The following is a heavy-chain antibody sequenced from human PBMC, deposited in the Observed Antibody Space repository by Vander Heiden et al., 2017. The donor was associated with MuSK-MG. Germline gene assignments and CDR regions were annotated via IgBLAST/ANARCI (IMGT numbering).Heavy chain of an antibody. CDR1: GFTSSSYW. CDR2: INPDGTST. Sequence: QLVESGGGLVQPGGSLRLSCAASGFTSSSYWMHWVRQVPGTGLVWVSRINPDGTSTSYADSVKGRFTISRDNAKNTLYLQMNSLRAEDTAVYYCARDRPDAFDIWGQGTMVTVSS. J-gene: IGHJ3*02. CDR3: ARDRPDAFDI. V-gene: IGHV3-74*01.